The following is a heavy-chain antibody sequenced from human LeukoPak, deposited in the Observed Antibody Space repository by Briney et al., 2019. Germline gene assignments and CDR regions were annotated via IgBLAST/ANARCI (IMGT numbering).Heavy chain of an antibody. J-gene: IGHJ4*02. D-gene: IGHD3-3*01. CDR2: VRNKANSYAT. CDR1: GLTFSDCT. V-gene: IGHV3-73*01. CDR3: MSFDFWSGLNY. Sequence: GSLRLSCAASGLTFSDCTMHWVRQASGKGLEWVGRVRNKANSYATAYAASVKGRFTISRDDSKNTAYLQMNSLKTEDTAVYYCMSFDFWSGLNYWGQGSLVTVSS.